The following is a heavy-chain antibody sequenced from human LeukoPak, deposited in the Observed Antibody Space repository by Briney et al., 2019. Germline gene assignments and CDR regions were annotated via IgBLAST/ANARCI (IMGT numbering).Heavy chain of an antibody. Sequence: ASVKVSCKASGYTFTGYYMHWVQQAPGQGLEWMGWINPNSGSTNYAQKFQGRVTMTRDTSISTAYMELSRLRSDDTAVYYCAGGNYYDSSGYYSWGQGTLVTVSS. CDR1: GYTFTGYY. CDR3: AGGNYYDSSGYYS. V-gene: IGHV1-2*02. CDR2: INPNSGST. D-gene: IGHD3-22*01. J-gene: IGHJ4*02.